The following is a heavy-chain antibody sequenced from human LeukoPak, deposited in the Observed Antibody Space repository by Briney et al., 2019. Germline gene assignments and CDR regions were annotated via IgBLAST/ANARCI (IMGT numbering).Heavy chain of an antibody. D-gene: IGHD2-21*02. V-gene: IGHV5-51*01. CDR3: ARRAYCGGDCYTDY. CDR2: IYPGDSDT. J-gene: IGHJ4*02. Sequence: GESLKISCKGSGYSFINYWIAWVRQMPGKGLEWMGMIYPGDSDTRYGPSFQGQVTISADKSISTAYLQWNSLKASDTAMYYCARRAYCGGDCYTDYWGQGTLVTVSS. CDR1: GYSFINYW.